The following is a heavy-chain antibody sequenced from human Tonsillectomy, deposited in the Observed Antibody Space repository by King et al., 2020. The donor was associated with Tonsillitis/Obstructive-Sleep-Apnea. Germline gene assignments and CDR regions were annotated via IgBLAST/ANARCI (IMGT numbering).Heavy chain of an antibody. CDR2: IKQDGSEK. CDR3: AREQVGYGMDV. D-gene: IGHD1-26*01. CDR1: GFTFSSFW. V-gene: IGHV3-7*03. Sequence: VQLVESGGGLVQPGGSLRLACAASGFTFSSFWMSWVRQAPGKGLEWVANIKQDGSEKYYVDSVKGRFTISRDNAKNSLYLQMNSLRAEDTAVYYCAREQVGYGMDVWGQGTTVTVSS. J-gene: IGHJ6*02.